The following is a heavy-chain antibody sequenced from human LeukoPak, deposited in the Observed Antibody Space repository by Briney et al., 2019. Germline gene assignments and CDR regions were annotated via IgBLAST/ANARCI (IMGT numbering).Heavy chain of an antibody. D-gene: IGHD7-27*01. CDR3: AKEDNGQLGGQ. CDR2: IISSSSYI. Sequence: GGSLRLSCAASGFTFSSYSMNWVRQAPGKGLEWVSSIISSSSYIYYADSVKGRFTISRDNAKNSLYLQMNSLRAEDTAVYYCAKEDNGQLGGQWGQGTLVTVSS. CDR1: GFTFSSYS. J-gene: IGHJ4*02. V-gene: IGHV3-21*04.